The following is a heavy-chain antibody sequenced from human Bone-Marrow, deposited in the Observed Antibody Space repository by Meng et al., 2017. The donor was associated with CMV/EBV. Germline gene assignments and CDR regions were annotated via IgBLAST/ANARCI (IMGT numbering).Heavy chain of an antibody. CDR2: IYSGGST. CDR1: GFTVSSTY. D-gene: IGHD3-9*01. CDR3: ARDAIMSVDWGVHAGYYDGMDV. Sequence: GESLQISCAASGFTVSSTYMSWVRQAPGKGLEWFSVIYSGGSTYYADSVKGRFTISRDNSKTTLYLQMNSLRAEDTAVYYCARDAIMSVDWGVHAGYYDGMDVWGQGTMVTVSS. J-gene: IGHJ6*02. V-gene: IGHV3-53*01.